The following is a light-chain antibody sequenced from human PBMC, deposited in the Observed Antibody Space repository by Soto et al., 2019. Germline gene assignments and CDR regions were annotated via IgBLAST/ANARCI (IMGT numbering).Light chain of an antibody. Sequence: EIVMTQSPATLSVSPGERATLSCRASQSVSSNLAWYQQKPGQAPRLLIYGASTRATGIPARFSGSESGTEFTLNISRLQSEDFALYYCPQYNSWTLYTFGQGNKLEIK. CDR2: GAS. V-gene: IGKV3-15*01. CDR3: PQYNSWTLYT. J-gene: IGKJ2*01. CDR1: QSVSSN.